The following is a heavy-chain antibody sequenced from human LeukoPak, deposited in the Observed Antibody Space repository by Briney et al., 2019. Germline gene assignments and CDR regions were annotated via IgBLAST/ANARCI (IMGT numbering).Heavy chain of an antibody. J-gene: IGHJ4*02. Sequence: SSETLSLTCAVYGGSFSDYYWSWIRQPPGKGLEWIGEINHSGSTNYNPSLKSRVTISVDTSKNQFSLKLSSVTAADTAVYYCARGGRDGYNFQDYWGQGTLVTVSS. CDR1: GGSFSDYY. CDR2: INHSGST. V-gene: IGHV4-34*01. CDR3: ARGGRDGYNFQDY. D-gene: IGHD5-24*01.